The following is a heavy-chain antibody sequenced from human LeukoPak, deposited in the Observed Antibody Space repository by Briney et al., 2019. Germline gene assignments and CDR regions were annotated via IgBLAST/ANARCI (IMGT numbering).Heavy chain of an antibody. V-gene: IGHV3-9*01. J-gene: IGHJ1*01. CDR1: GFNFDDSA. Sequence: GGSLRLSCAASGFNFDDSAIHWVRQAPGKGLEGVSGISWNSVTIAYADSVKGRFTISRDNGKNSLYLQMNSLRADDTALYYCAEAVGYCTNGVCYKYFHHWGQGTLVTVSS. D-gene: IGHD2-8*01. CDR3: AEAVGYCTNGVCYKYFHH. CDR2: ISWNSVTI.